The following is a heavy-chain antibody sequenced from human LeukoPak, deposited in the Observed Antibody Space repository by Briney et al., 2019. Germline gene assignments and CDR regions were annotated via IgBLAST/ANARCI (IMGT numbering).Heavy chain of an antibody. J-gene: IGHJ5*02. V-gene: IGHV1-2*02. CDR1: GYTFTDYY. CDR2: INPNNSGT. D-gene: IGHD3-16*01. CDR3: AREAIDQMQGGITNWFDP. Sequence: ASVKISCKASGYTFTDYYMNWVRQAPGQGLEWMGWINPNNSGTVFVQNFQGRVTLTRGTSINTAYLELSSLTSDDTAVYYCAREAIDQMQGGITNWFDPWGQGTLVTVS.